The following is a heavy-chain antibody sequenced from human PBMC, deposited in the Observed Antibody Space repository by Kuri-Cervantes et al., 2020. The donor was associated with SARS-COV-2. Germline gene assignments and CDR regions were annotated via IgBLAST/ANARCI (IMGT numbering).Heavy chain of an antibody. D-gene: IGHD1-14*01. CDR1: GYTFTSYG. CDR3: ARGESAPEGYFDL. Sequence: ASVKVSCKASGYTFTSYGISWVRQAPGQGLEWMGWISAYNGNTNYAQKLQGRVTITADKSTSTAYMELSSLRSEDTAVYYCARGESAPEGYFDLWGRGTLVTVSS. J-gene: IGHJ2*01. CDR2: ISAYNGNT. V-gene: IGHV1-18*04.